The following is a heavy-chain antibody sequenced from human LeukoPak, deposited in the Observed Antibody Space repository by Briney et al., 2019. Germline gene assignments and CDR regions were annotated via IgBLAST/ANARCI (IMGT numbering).Heavy chain of an antibody. CDR3: ARHGVYYASGSPSFDY. J-gene: IGHJ4*02. Sequence: SETLSLTCTVSSGSISRYYWSWIRQPPGKGLEWIGYISYGGSTNYNPSLKSRLTISVDTSKNQFSLKLSSVTAADTAVYYCARHGVYYASGSPSFDYWGQGTLVTVSS. V-gene: IGHV4-59*08. CDR1: SGSISRYY. CDR2: ISYGGST. D-gene: IGHD3-10*01.